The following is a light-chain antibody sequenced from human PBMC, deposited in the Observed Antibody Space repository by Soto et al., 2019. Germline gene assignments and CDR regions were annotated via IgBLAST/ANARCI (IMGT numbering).Light chain of an antibody. CDR1: QSISRY. V-gene: IGKV1-39*01. CDR3: QQSNSTPHT. Sequence: DIQLTQSPSSLSASVGDRITISCRASQSISRYLNWYQQMPGKAPNLLIYAARDLQSGVPGRFSGSGSGTEFNLTLITLQPEDLATCHGQQSNSTPHTFGQGNKLDI. CDR2: AAR. J-gene: IGKJ2*01.